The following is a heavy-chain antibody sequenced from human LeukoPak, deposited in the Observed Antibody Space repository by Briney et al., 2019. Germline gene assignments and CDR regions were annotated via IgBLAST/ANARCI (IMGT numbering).Heavy chain of an antibody. CDR2: ISGSGGST. Sequence: PGGSQRLSCAASGFTFSGYGMSWVRQAPGKGLEWVSAISGSGGSTYYADSVKGRFTISRDNSKNTLYLQMNSLRAEDTAVYYCADYYGSGSYYSPPEYFDYWGQGTLVTVSS. J-gene: IGHJ4*02. D-gene: IGHD3-10*01. CDR1: GFTFSGYG. V-gene: IGHV3-23*01. CDR3: ADYYGSGSYYSPPEYFDY.